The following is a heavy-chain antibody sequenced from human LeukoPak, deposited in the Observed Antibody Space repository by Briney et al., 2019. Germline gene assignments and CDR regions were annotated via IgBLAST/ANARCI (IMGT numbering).Heavy chain of an antibody. CDR2: INPSGGST. J-gene: IGHJ4*02. V-gene: IGHV1-46*01. Sequence: ASVKVSCKASGYTFTSYYMHWVRQAPGQGLERMGIINPSGGSTSYAQKFQGRVTMTRDTSTSTAYMELRSLRSDDTAVYYCARDWTTVTTSEGTYTFDYWGQGTLVTVSS. CDR1: GYTFTSYY. D-gene: IGHD4-17*01. CDR3: ARDWTTVTTSEGTYTFDY.